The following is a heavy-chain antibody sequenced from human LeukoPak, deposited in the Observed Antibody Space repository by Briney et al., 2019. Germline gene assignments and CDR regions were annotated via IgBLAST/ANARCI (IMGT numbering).Heavy chain of an antibody. Sequence: ASVKVSCKVCGYTLTELAMHWVRQSPGKGLDWMGGFDPESGETVYAKQFQGRVSMTEDTSTETAYLELNSLTSEDTAVYYCAVIAPLFDYWGQGTLVTVSS. CDR1: GYTLTELA. J-gene: IGHJ4*02. V-gene: IGHV1-24*01. D-gene: IGHD6-13*01. CDR3: AVIAPLFDY. CDR2: FDPESGET.